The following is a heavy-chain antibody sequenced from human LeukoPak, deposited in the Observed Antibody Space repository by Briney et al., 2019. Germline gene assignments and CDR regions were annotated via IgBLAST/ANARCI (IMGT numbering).Heavy chain of an antibody. CDR2: IWSDGSNK. V-gene: IGHV3-33*01. D-gene: IGHD3-16*02. CDR1: GFTFSAYG. J-gene: IGHJ4*02. Sequence: GGSLRLSCAASGFTFSAYGIHWVRQAPGKGLEWVAFIWSDGSNKYYADSVKGRFTISRDNSKNTLYLQMNSLRAEDTAVYYCARDIGNYFDFWGQGTLVTVSS. CDR3: ARDIGNYFDF.